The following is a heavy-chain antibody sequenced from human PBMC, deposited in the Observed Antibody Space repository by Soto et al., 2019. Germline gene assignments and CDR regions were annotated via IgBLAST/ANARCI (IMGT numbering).Heavy chain of an antibody. J-gene: IGHJ4*02. CDR2: ISAHNGNT. D-gene: IGHD1-26*01. Sequence: APGQGLEWMGWISAHNGNTDYAQKLQGRVIVTRDTSTSTAYMELRSLRSDDTAVYYCVRGSYGDYWGQGALVTVSS. V-gene: IGHV1-18*01. CDR3: VRGSYGDY.